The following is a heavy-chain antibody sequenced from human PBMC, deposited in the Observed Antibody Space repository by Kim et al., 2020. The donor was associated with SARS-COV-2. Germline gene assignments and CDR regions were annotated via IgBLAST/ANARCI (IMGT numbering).Heavy chain of an antibody. J-gene: IGHJ6*02. CDR2: ARNKANSYTT. CDR3: TRGGTPQTGYYCPMDV. CDR1: GFTFSDHY. Sequence: GGSLRLSCAASGFTFSDHYMDWVRQAPGKGLEWVGRARNKANSYTTEYAASVKGRFTISRDDSKNSLYLQMNSMEAEDTAVYYCTRGGTPQTGYYCPMDVWGQGTAVTVSS. D-gene: IGHD3-9*01. V-gene: IGHV3-72*01.